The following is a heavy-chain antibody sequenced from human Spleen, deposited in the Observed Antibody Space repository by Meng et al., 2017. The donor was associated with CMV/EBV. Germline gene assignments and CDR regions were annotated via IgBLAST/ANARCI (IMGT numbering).Heavy chain of an antibody. Sequence: SLKISCAGSGFTFDGYALHWVRQAPGKGLEWVSGITWNSGKVGYAESVKGRFTTSRDNAKSSLYLQMRSLRPEDTAVYYCAKDTRTGGVALRPTGYGMDVWGQGTTVTVSS. CDR3: AKDTRTGGVALRPTGYGMDV. CDR1: GFTFDGYA. CDR2: ITWNSGKV. V-gene: IGHV3-9*01. J-gene: IGHJ6*02. D-gene: IGHD6-6*01.